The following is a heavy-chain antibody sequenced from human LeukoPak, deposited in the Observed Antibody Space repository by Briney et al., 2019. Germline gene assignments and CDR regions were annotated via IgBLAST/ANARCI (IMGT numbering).Heavy chain of an antibody. CDR3: ARERWSTVVTPHFDY. CDR1: GGSISSGVYY. CDR2: IYYSGST. Sequence: SETLSLTCTVSGGSISSGVYYWSWIRQHPGKGLEWIECIYYSGSTYYNPSLKSRVTVSVDTSKNQFSLKLSSVTAADTAVYYCARERWSTVVTPHFDYWGQGTLVAVSS. D-gene: IGHD4-23*01. J-gene: IGHJ4*02. V-gene: IGHV4-31*03.